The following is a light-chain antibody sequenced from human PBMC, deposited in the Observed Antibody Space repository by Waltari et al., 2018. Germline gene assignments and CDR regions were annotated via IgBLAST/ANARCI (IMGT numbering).Light chain of an antibody. CDR1: QSVAKY. CDR3: QKYDSLPAT. V-gene: IGKV3-20*01. CDR2: HTS. Sequence: DIVLTQSPGTLSLSPGERATLSCRASQSVAKYLAWYQQKPGQAPRLLIYHTSNRANGIPDRFSGSGSGTDFSLTISRLDPEDFAVYYCQKYDSLPATFGQGTKVEIK. J-gene: IGKJ1*01.